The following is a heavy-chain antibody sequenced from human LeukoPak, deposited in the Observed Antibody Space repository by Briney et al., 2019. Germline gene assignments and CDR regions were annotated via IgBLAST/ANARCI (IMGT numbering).Heavy chain of an antibody. D-gene: IGHD3-10*01. V-gene: IGHV3-66*01. J-gene: IGHJ1*01. CDR2: IYSGGST. CDR3: ASGSLWFGELFFQH. CDR1: GFTVSSNY. Sequence: GGSLRLSCAASGFTVSSNYMSWVRQAPGKGLEWVSVIYSGGSTYYADSVKGRFTISRDNSKNTLYLQMNSLRAEDTAVYYCASGSLWFGELFFQHWGQGTLVTVPS.